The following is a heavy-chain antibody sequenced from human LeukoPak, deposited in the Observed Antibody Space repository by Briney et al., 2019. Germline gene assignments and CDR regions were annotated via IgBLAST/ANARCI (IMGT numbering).Heavy chain of an antibody. J-gene: IGHJ4*02. D-gene: IGHD6-13*01. CDR1: GFTVSSNY. V-gene: IGHV3-66*01. CDR3: ARDPYVRVRSSSWYFDY. Sequence: PGGSLRLSCAASGFTVSSNYMSWVRQAPGKGLEWVSVIYSGGSTYYADSVKGRFTISRDNSKNTLYLQMNSLRAEDTAVYYCARDPYVRVRSSSWYFDYWGQGTLVTVSS. CDR2: IYSGGST.